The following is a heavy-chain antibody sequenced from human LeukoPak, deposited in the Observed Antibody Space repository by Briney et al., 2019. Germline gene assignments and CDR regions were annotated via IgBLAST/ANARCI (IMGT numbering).Heavy chain of an antibody. CDR1: GFTFSSYA. CDR3: AKDSRYFDWLLTTSGMDV. V-gene: IGHV3-23*01. J-gene: IGHJ6*02. CDR2: ISGSGGST. Sequence: GGSLRLSCAASGFTFSSYAMSWVRQAPVKGLEWVSAISGSGGSTYYADSVKGRFTISRDNSKNTLYLQMNSLRAEDTAVYYCAKDSRYFDWLLTTSGMDVWGQGTTVTVSS. D-gene: IGHD3-9*01.